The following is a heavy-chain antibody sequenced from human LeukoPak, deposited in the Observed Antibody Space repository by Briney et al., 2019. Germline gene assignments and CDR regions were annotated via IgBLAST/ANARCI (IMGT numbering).Heavy chain of an antibody. CDR1: GFTFDDYG. CDR3: AKHEDYYDILTGYSEVPYYFDY. CDR2: ISGSGGST. Sequence: GGSLRLSCAASGFTFDDYGMSWVRQAPGKGLEWVSAISGSGGSTYYADSVKGRFTISRDNSKNTLYLQMNSLRAEDTAVYYCAKHEDYYDILTGYSEVPYYFDYWGQRTLVTVSS. D-gene: IGHD3-9*01. J-gene: IGHJ4*02. V-gene: IGHV3-23*01.